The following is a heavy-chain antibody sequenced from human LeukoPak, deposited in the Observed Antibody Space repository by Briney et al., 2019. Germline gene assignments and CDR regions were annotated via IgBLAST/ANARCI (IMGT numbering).Heavy chain of an antibody. CDR1: GFTFSNYA. V-gene: IGHV3-30-3*01. J-gene: IGHJ3*02. Sequence: GRSLRLSCAASGFTFSNYAMHWVRQAPGKGLEWVAVISYDGTNKYYADSVKGRFTISRDNSKNTLYLQMNSLRAEDTAVYYCARIYCGGACLDAAPLSDAFDIWGQGTMVTVSS. CDR2: ISYDGTNK. D-gene: IGHD2-21*02. CDR3: ARIYCGGACLDAAPLSDAFDI.